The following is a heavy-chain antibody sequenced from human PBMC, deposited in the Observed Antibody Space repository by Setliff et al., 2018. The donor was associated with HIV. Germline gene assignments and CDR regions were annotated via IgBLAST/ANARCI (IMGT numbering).Heavy chain of an antibody. CDR3: ARGGALEWELPFDY. D-gene: IGHD1-26*01. Sequence: SETLSLTCTVSGGSISSGRYYWSWIRQPAGKGLEWIGHIYTGGSTTYNPSLKSRVTISIDTSKNQFSLKLNSVTAADTAVYYCARGGALEWELPFDYWGQGTLVTVSS. J-gene: IGHJ4*02. CDR1: GGSISSGRYY. V-gene: IGHV4-61*09. CDR2: IYTGGST.